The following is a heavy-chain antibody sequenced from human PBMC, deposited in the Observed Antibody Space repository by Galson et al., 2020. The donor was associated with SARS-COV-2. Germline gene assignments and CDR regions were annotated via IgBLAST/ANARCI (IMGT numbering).Heavy chain of an antibody. V-gene: IGHV3-7*01. J-gene: IGHJ6*02. Sequence: GESLKISCAASGFTFSSYWMSWVRQAPGKGLEWVANIKQDGSEKYYVDSVKGRFTISRDNAKNSLYLQMNSLRAEDTAVYYCARETMVRGVIILNYYYGMDVWGQGTTVTVSS. CDR1: GFTFSSYW. CDR3: ARETMVRGVIILNYYYGMDV. CDR2: IKQDGSEK. D-gene: IGHD3-10*01.